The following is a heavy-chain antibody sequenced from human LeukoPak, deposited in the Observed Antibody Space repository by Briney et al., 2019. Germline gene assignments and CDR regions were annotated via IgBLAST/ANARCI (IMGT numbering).Heavy chain of an antibody. CDR3: ARGSSRWLVPNTYYFDY. CDR2: INHSGST. D-gene: IGHD6-19*01. V-gene: IGHV4-34*01. CDR1: GGSFSGYY. Sequence: PSETLSLTCAVYGGSFSGYYWSWIRQPPGKGLEWIGEINHSGSTNYNPSLKSRVTISVGTSKNQFSLKLSSVTAADTAVYYCARGSSRWLVPNTYYFDYWGQGTLVTVSS. J-gene: IGHJ4*02.